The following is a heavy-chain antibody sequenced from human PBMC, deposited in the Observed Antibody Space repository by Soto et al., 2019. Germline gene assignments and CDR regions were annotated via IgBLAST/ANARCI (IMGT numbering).Heavy chain of an antibody. D-gene: IGHD3-16*02. Sequence: SETLSLTCTVSGGSISSYYWSWIRQPAGKGLEWIGRIYTSGSTNYNPSLKSRVTMSVDTSKNQFSLKLSSVTAADTAVYYCARGELGELSSVLNIDYWGQGTLVTVSS. CDR3: ARGELGELSSVLNIDY. V-gene: IGHV4-4*07. CDR2: IYTSGST. J-gene: IGHJ4*02. CDR1: GGSISSYY.